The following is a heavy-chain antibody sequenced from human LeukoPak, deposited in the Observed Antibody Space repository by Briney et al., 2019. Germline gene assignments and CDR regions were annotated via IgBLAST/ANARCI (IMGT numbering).Heavy chain of an antibody. J-gene: IGHJ4*02. CDR3: AKLSL. CDR2: IFSSSTYI. V-gene: IGHV3-21*03. Sequence: GESLRLSCAASGFAFNTYSMNWVRQAPGKGLEWVSFIFSSSTYIYYTDSVKGRFTISRDNARNSLYLQMDNLRAEDTGVYYCAKLSLWGQGTLVTVSS. CDR1: GFAFNTYS. D-gene: IGHD2/OR15-2a*01.